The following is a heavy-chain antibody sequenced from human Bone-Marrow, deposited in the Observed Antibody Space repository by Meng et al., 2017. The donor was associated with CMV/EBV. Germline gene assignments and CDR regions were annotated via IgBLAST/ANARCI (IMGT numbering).Heavy chain of an antibody. J-gene: IGHJ6*02. CDR1: GGSISSYY. Sequence: SEPLSLTCTVSGGSISSYYWSWIRQPPGKGLEWIGYIYYSGSTNYNPSLKSRVTISVDTSKNQFSLKLSSVTAADTAVYYCARDLWVPAAIPNYYYYGMDVWGQGTTVTVSS. V-gene: IGHV4-59*01. D-gene: IGHD2-2*02. CDR2: IYYSGST. CDR3: ARDLWVPAAIPNYYYYGMDV.